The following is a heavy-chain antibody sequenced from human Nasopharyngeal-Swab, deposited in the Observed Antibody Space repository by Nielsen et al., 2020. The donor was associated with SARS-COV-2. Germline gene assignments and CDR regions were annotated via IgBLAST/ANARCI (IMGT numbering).Heavy chain of an antibody. CDR1: AFTFTSYT. CDR2: VTGSGNP. CDR3: AKVLTGANIYYSLDV. V-gene: IGHV3-23*01. J-gene: IGHJ6*02. D-gene: IGHD3-9*01. Sequence: GESMKISCAASAFTFTSYTMSWVRQAPGKGLELVSGVTGSGNPYYADSVKGRFTISSDNSKNTLSMQMNSLRAEETAVYYCAKVLTGANIYYSLDVWGQGTTVTVSS.